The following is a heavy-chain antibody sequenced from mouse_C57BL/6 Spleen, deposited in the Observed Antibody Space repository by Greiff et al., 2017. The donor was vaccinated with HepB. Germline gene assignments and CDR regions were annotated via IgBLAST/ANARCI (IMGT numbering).Heavy chain of an antibody. D-gene: IGHD1-1*01. CDR3: AKGTVVGAMDY. J-gene: IGHJ4*01. CDR2: ISSGSSTI. Sequence: EVQVVESGGGLVKPGGSLKLSCAASGFTFSDYGMHWVRQAPEKGLEWVAYISSGSSTIYYADTVKGRFTISRDNAKNTLFLQMTSLRSEDTAMYYCAKGTVVGAMDYWGQGTSVTVSS. V-gene: IGHV5-17*01. CDR1: GFTFSDYG.